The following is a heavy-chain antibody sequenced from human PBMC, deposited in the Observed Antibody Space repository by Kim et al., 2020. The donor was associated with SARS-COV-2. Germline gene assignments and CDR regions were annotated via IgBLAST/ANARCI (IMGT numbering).Heavy chain of an antibody. CDR3: AREVGDLYNWNDNNWFDP. V-gene: IGHV3-11*06. Sequence: KGRFTIARDNAKNSLYLQMNSLSAEDTAVYYCAREVGDLYNWNDNNWFDPWGQGTLVTVSS. J-gene: IGHJ5*02. D-gene: IGHD1-1*01.